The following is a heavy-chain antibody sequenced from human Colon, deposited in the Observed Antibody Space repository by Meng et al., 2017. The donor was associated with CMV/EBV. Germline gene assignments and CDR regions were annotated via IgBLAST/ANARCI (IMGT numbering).Heavy chain of an antibody. CDR3: TSGYCYETYFNH. V-gene: IGHV3-72*01. D-gene: IGHD2-8*02. CDR2: SRNRANMYTS. J-gene: IGHJ4*02. Sequence: GESLKISCATSGFTFSDHYMDWVRQAPGRGLEWVGRSRNRANMYTSEYAPAVRGRFAISRDESKKLLFLHMTRQKPEDTAVYYCTSGYCYETYFNHWGQGTLVTVSS. CDR1: GFTFSDHY.